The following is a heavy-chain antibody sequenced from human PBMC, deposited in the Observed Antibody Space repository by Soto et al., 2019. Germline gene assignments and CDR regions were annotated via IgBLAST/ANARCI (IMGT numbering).Heavy chain of an antibody. CDR3: AADVGGYVYGFAGH. D-gene: IGHD4-17*01. CDR2: IYYTGST. Sequence: PSETLSLTCTVSGGSINSYYWSWIRRPPGKGLEWIGYIYYTGSTIYNPSLKSRVTISVDTSTDQFSLELTFVTAADTAVYYCAADVGGYVYGFAGHWGPGTLVTVSS. J-gene: IGHJ4*02. V-gene: IGHV4-59*01. CDR1: GGSINSYY.